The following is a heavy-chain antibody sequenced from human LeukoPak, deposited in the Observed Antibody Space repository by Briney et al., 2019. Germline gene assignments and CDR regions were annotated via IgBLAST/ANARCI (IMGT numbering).Heavy chain of an antibody. CDR3: ARRTTVTPNWFDP. Sequence: PSETLSLTCTVSGGPISTYQWSWIRQPPGKGLEWIGYIYYTGSTNYNPSLRSRVTISLDTSKNQFSLRVNSVTAADTAVYYCARRTTVTPNWFDPWGQGTLVTVSS. CDR2: IYYTGST. CDR1: GGPISTYQ. D-gene: IGHD4-17*01. V-gene: IGHV4-59*08. J-gene: IGHJ5*02.